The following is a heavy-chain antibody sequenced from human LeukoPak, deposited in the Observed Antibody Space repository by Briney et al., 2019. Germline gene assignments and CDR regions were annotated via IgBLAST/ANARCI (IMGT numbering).Heavy chain of an antibody. D-gene: IGHD2-2*01. CDR2: IYYSGST. J-gene: IGHJ4*02. CDR3: ARDHGTSSPFDY. CDR1: GGSISSYY. V-gene: IGHV4-59*01. Sequence: SETLSLTCTVSGGSISSYYWRRIRQPPGKGLEWIGYIYYSGSTNYNPSLKSRVTISVDTSKNQFSLKLSSVTAADTAVYYCARDHGTSSPFDYWGQGTLVTVSS.